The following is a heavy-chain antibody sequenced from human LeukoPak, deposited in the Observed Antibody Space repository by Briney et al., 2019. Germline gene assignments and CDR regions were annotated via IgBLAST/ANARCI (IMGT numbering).Heavy chain of an antibody. D-gene: IGHD5-12*01. J-gene: IGHJ4*02. Sequence: AGEYPEISCKGSGYSFTSYWIGWVRQMPGKGLEWMGIIYPGDSDTRYSPSFQGQVTISADKSISTAYLQWSSLKASDTAMYYCARRLSGGYDRLFDYWGKGTLHPVSS. CDR2: IYPGDSDT. CDR1: GYSFTSYW. V-gene: IGHV5-51*01. CDR3: ARRLSGGYDRLFDY.